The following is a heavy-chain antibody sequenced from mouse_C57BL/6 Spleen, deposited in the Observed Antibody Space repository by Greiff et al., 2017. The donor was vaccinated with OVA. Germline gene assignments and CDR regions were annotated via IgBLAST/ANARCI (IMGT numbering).Heavy chain of an antibody. Sequence: SGPELVKPGASVKMSCKASGYTFTDYNMHWVKQSHGKSLEWIGYINPNNGGTSYNQKFKGKATLTVNKSSSTAYMELRSLTSEDSAVYYCARSYQGDFDYWGQGTTLTVSS. CDR1: GYTFTDYN. J-gene: IGHJ2*01. D-gene: IGHD5-1*01. CDR2: INPNNGGT. CDR3: ARSYQGDFDY. V-gene: IGHV1-22*01.